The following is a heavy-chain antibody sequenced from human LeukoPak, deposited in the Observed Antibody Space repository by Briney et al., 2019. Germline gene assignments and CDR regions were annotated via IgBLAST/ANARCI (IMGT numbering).Heavy chain of an antibody. Sequence: SETLSLTCTVSGGSISSYYWSWIRQPPGKGLEWIGYIYYSGSTSYNPSLKSRVTISVDTSKNQFSLKLSSVTAADTAVYYCARSTCSGGSCFSRFDPWGQGTLVTVSS. D-gene: IGHD2-15*01. V-gene: IGHV4-59*01. CDR1: GGSISSYY. CDR2: IYYSGST. J-gene: IGHJ5*02. CDR3: ARSTCSGGSCFSRFDP.